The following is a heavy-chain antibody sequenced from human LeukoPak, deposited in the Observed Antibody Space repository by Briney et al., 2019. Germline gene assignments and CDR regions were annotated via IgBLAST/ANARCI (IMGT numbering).Heavy chain of an antibody. V-gene: IGHV4-34*01. CDR1: GGSFSGYY. Sequence: PSETLSLTCAVYGGSFSGYYWSWIRQPPGKGLEWIGEINHSGSTNYNPSLKSRVTISVDTSKNQFSLKLSSVTAADTAVYYCARLRRGGYWGQGTLVTVSS. CDR3: ARLRRGGY. J-gene: IGHJ4*02. CDR2: INHSGST. D-gene: IGHD3-10*01.